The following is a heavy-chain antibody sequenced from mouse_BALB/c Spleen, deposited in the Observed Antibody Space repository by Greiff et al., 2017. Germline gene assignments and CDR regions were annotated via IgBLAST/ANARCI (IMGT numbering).Heavy chain of an antibody. D-gene: IGHD2-14*01. CDR1: GFTFSSFG. Sequence: EVQLVESGGGLVQPGGSRKLSCAASGFTFSSFGMHWVRQAPEKGLEWVAYISSGSSTIYYADTVKGRFTISRDNPKNTLFLQMTSLRSEDTAMYYCARWGYDGEFADWGQGTLVTVSA. CDR2: ISSGSSTI. J-gene: IGHJ3*01. V-gene: IGHV5-17*02. CDR3: ARWGYDGEFAD.